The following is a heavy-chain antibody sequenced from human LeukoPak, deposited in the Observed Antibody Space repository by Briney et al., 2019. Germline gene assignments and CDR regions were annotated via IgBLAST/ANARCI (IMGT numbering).Heavy chain of an antibody. CDR3: ARGSMYSSSWYSDY. Sequence: ASVKVSCKASGYTFTNYGINWVRQAPGQGLEWMGWISAYNGHTTYAQKLQGRVTMTTDTSTNTAYMELRSLRSEDTAVYYCARGSMYSSSWYSDYWGQGTLVTVSS. V-gene: IGHV1-18*01. CDR1: GYTFTNYG. J-gene: IGHJ4*02. CDR2: ISAYNGHT. D-gene: IGHD6-13*01.